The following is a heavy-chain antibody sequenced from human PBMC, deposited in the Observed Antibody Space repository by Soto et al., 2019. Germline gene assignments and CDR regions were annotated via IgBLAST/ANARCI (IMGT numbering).Heavy chain of an antibody. J-gene: IGHJ6*02. CDR3: TRAKEINYYHYAMDV. CDR1: EFTFTTYV. V-gene: IGHV3-30-3*01. Sequence: GGSLRLSCAASEFTFTTYVMYWVRQAPGKGLEWVAVISYDGSTQYYAESVKGRFTISRDNSKSTLYLQMSGLRVEDTAVYYCTRAKEINYYHYAMDVWCQGTTVTVSS. CDR2: ISYDGSTQ.